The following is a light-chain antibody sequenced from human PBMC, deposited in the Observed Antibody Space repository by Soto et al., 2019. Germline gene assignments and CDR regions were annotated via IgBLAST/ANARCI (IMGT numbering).Light chain of an antibody. CDR3: GTWDSSLSGGV. Sequence: QSALTQPPSVSAAPGQKVTISCSGSSSNIGNNYVSWYQQLPGTAPKLLIYENNKRPSGIPDRFSGSKSGTSATLGITGLQTGDEADYYCGTWDSSLSGGVFGGGTKVTV. V-gene: IGLV1-51*02. J-gene: IGLJ2*01. CDR2: ENN. CDR1: SSNIGNNY.